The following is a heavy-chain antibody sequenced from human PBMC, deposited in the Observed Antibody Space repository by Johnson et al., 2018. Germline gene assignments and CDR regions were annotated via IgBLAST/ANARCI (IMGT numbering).Heavy chain of an antibody. Sequence: VQLVESGGGLVKPGGSLRLSCAASGFTFSRYGMNWVRQAPGKGLEWVSSISSRKTYINYADSVKGRFTISRDNAKNSLYLQMNSLRADDTAVYYWARDLDYYYGMDVWGQGTTVTVSS. J-gene: IGHJ6*02. CDR1: GFTFSRYG. CDR3: ARDLDYYYGMDV. V-gene: IGHV3-21*01. CDR2: ISSRKTYI.